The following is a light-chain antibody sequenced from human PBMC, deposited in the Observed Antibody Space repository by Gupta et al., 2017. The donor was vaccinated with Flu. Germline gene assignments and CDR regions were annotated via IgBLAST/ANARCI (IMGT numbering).Light chain of an antibody. Sequence: QSALTQPASVSGSPGQSIPISCTGTSSDIGNYNYGSYYQHQQVNVPNLMIVVVTSRLSGPSNRVSASYSGTTASALTVALEAEDDADYYSSSSTTSDMLVFGGGTKLTVL. CDR3: SSSTTSDMLV. CDR1: SSDIGNYNY. CDR2: VVT. J-gene: IGLJ3*02. V-gene: IGLV2-14*03.